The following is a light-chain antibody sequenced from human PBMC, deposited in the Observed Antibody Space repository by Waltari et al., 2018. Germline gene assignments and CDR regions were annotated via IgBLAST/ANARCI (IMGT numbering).Light chain of an antibody. J-gene: IGKJ5*01. CDR3: QQVNTCPLP. V-gene: IGKV1-9*01. CDR1: QRIGGY. CDR2: ASL. Sequence: RARQRIGGYVAWYQQKAEIAPNLRIYASLTCQSVGPSRFSGSGSGTDYTLTISSLQPEDVATYYCQQVNTCPLPFGQGTRLEIK.